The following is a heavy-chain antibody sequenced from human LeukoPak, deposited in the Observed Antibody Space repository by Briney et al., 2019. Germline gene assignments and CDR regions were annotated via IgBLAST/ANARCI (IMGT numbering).Heavy chain of an antibody. CDR3: ARVGLTYYYGSGSYYLRY. V-gene: IGHV4-59*08. CDR2: IYYSGST. D-gene: IGHD3-10*01. CDR1: GGSISSYY. J-gene: IGHJ4*02. Sequence: KASETLSLTCTVSGGSISSYYWSWIRQPPGKGLEWIGYIYYSGSTNYNPSLKSRVTISVDTSKNQFSLKLSSVTAADTAVYYCARVGLTYYYGSGSYYLRYWGQGTLVTVSS.